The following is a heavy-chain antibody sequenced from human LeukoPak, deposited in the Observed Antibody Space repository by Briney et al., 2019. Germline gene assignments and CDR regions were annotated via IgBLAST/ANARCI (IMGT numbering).Heavy chain of an antibody. CDR2: IYPGDSDT. Sequence: GESLKISCKGSGYIFTNYWIGWVRQMPGKGLEWRGFIYPGDSDTRYSPSFQGQVTISADKSISTAYLQWSSLKASDTAMYYCARQAVTDAFDIWGLGTMVTVSS. J-gene: IGHJ3*02. D-gene: IGHD6-19*01. CDR3: ARQAVTDAFDI. CDR1: GYIFTNYW. V-gene: IGHV5-51*01.